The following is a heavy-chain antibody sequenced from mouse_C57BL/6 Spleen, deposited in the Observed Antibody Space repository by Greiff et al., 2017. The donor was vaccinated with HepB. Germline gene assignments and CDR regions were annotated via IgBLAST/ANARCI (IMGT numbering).Heavy chain of an antibody. CDR1: GYAFSSYW. Sequence: VQLQQSGAELVKPGASVKISCKASGYAFSSYWMNWVKQRPGKGLEGMGQIYPGDGDPNYNGKFKGKATLTAEKSSRTAYMKLSSLTSEDSSVYFCARDYYGSRYYFDYWGQGTTLTVSS. D-gene: IGHD1-1*01. V-gene: IGHV1-80*01. J-gene: IGHJ2*01. CDR2: IYPGDGDP. CDR3: ARDYYGSRYYFDY.